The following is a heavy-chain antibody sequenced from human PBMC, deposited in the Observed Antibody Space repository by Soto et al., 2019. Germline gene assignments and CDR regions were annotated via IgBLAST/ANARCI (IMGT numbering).Heavy chain of an antibody. CDR2: ISAYNGNT. D-gene: IGHD1-1*01. J-gene: IGHJ4*02. V-gene: IGHV1-18*01. Sequence: ASVKVSCKASGYTFTSYGISWVRQAPGQGLEWMGWISAYNGNTNYAQKLQGRVTMTTDTSTSTAYMELRSLRSDDTAVYYCARDSTPRVPYYFDYWGQGTLVTVYS. CDR1: GYTFTSYG. CDR3: ARDSTPRVPYYFDY.